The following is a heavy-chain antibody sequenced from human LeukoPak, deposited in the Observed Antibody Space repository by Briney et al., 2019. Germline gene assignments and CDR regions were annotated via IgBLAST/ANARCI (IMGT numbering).Heavy chain of an antibody. CDR2: IIPIFGTA. D-gene: IGHD1-26*01. CDR1: GYTFTSYA. CDR3: AVGATKVRYFDY. V-gene: IGHV1-69*13. Sequence: GASVKVSCKASGYTFTSYAMNWVRQAPGQGLEWMGGIIPIFGTANYAQKFQGRVTITADESTSTAYMELSSLRSEDTAVYYCAVGATKVRYFDYWGQGTLVTVSS. J-gene: IGHJ4*02.